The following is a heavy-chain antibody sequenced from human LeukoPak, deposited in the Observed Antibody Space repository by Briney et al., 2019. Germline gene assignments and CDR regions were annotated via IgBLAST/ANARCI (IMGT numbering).Heavy chain of an antibody. J-gene: IGHJ6*04. CDR2: INEDGSGK. Sequence: GGSLRLSCVSSGFTFSNYWMKWVRQAPGKGLEWVTSINEDGSGKFSVGSVKDRITISRDNTRNSLDLQINSLTVEDTAIYYCARDDGDVWGTGTTVTVSS. CDR3: ARDDGDV. CDR1: GFTFSNYW. V-gene: IGHV3-7*01.